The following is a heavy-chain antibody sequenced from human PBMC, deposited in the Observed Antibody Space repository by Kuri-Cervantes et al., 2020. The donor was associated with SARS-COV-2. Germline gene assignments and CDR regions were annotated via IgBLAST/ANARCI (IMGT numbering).Heavy chain of an antibody. CDR2: INHSGST. J-gene: IGHJ6*03. V-gene: IGHV4-34*01. CDR3: AREGVGSTHYMDV. CDR1: GGSFSGYY. Sequence: SETLSLTCAVYGGSFSGYYWSWIRQPPGKGLEWIGEINHSGSTNYNPSLKSRVTISVDTSKNQFSLKLSSVTAADTAVYYCAREGVGSTHYMDVWGKGTTVTVSS. D-gene: IGHD1-26*01.